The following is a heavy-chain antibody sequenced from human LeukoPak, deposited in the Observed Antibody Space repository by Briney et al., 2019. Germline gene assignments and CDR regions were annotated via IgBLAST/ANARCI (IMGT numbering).Heavy chain of an antibody. J-gene: IGHJ6*03. CDR2: ISAYNGNT. D-gene: IGHD2-15*01. Sequence: ASVKVSCKASGYTFTSYGISWVRQAPGQGLEWMGWISAYNGNTNYAQKLQGRVTMTTNTSTSTAYMELRSLRSDDTAVYYCARGGQVVAATRSYYYYYMDVWGKGTTVTVSS. CDR1: GYTFTSYG. V-gene: IGHV1-18*01. CDR3: ARGGQVVAATRSYYYYYMDV.